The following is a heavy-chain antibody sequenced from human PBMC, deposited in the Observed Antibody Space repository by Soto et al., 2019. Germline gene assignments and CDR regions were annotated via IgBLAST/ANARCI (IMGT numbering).Heavy chain of an antibody. Sequence: GESLKISGKCSGYTFSNFWIGWVRQLPWKGLEWMGIIYPGDHETRYSPSFHGKVTISADKSINTAYLQWNSLEASDTAFYFCARSPRSSPYFDYWGQGALVTVSS. V-gene: IGHV5-51*01. CDR1: GYTFSNFW. CDR2: IYPGDHET. J-gene: IGHJ4*02. D-gene: IGHD6-13*01. CDR3: ARSPRSSPYFDY.